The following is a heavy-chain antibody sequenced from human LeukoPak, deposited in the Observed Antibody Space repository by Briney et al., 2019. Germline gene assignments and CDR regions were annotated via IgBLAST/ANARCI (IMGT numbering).Heavy chain of an antibody. CDR3: AKDLVRYTDNFFVY. V-gene: IGHV3-23*01. CDR2: ISGSGGGT. Sequence: GGSLRLAIAAYGFTFSSIAKRWVRQAPDKGLEWVSTISGSGGGTYYADSVKGRFTISRDDSKNTLYLQMNSLRADDTAVYYCAKDLVRYTDNFFVYRGQGNLVTVSS. D-gene: IGHD1-1*01. CDR1: GFTFSSIA. J-gene: IGHJ4*02.